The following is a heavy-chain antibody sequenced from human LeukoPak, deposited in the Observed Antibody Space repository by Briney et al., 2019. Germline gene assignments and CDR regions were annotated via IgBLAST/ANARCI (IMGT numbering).Heavy chain of an antibody. J-gene: IGHJ3*01. V-gene: IGHV3-74*01. CDR1: GFTFGNYW. CDR2: VHSDGSIT. D-gene: IGHD2-2*01. Sequence: GGSLRLSCAASGFTFGNYWINWVRQAPGKGLMWVSRVHSDGSITTYADSVKGRFSISRDSAKNTLYLQMSSLRSEDTAVYYCAREQEDCTGTTCYRALDVWGQGTMVTVS. CDR3: AREQEDCTGTTCYRALDV.